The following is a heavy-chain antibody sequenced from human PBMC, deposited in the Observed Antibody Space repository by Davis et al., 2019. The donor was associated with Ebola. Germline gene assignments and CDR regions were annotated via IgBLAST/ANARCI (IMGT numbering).Heavy chain of an antibody. CDR2: IYYSGST. D-gene: IGHD6-13*01. CDR3: ASAPSSSWYRGDAFDI. V-gene: IGHV4-39*07. Sequence: PGGSLRLSCTVSGGSISSSSYYWGWIRQPPGKGLEWIGSIYYSGSTYYNPSLKSRVTISVDTSKNQFSLKLSSVTAADTAVYYCASAPSSSWYRGDAFDIWGQGTMVTVSS. J-gene: IGHJ3*02. CDR1: GGSISSSSYY.